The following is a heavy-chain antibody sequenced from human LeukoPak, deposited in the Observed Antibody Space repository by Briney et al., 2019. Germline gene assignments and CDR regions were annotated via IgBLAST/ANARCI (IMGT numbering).Heavy chain of an antibody. CDR2: IKQDGSEK. V-gene: IGHV3-7*04. D-gene: IGHD2-15*01. J-gene: IGHJ4*02. CDR1: GFTFSNYW. CDR3: ARDRGGRTGLDD. Sequence: GGSLRLSCAASGFTFSNYWMSWVRQAPGKGLEWVANIKQDGSEKYYVDSVKGRFTISRDNAKNSLYLQMNSLRAEDTAVYYCARDRGGRTGLDDWGQGTLVTVSS.